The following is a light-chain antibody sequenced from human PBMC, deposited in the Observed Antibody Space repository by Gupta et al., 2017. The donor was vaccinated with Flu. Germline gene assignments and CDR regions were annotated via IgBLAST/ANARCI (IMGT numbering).Light chain of an antibody. CDR3: QQYHATPRT. Sequence: DIVMTQSPDSLAVSLGERATINRKSSQSVLNSGNNKNYLAWYQQRPGQPPKVLFYWATTRESGVPDRFSGSGSGTDFTLTITSLQAEDVAVYYCQQYHATPRTFGQGTKVEIK. CDR2: WAT. V-gene: IGKV4-1*01. J-gene: IGKJ1*01. CDR1: QSVLNSGNNKNY.